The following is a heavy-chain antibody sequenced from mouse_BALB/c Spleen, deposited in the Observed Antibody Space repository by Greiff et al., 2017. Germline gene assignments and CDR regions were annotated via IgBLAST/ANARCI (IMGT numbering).Heavy chain of an antibody. V-gene: IGHV2-6-5*01. J-gene: IGHJ4*01. D-gene: IGHD2-4*01. CDR2: IWGGGST. Sequence: QVQLQQSGPGLVAPSQSLSITCTVSGFSLTDYGVSWIRQPPGKGLEWLGVIWGGGSTYYNSALKSRLSISKDNSKSQVFLKMNSLQTDDTAMYYCAKHYDYEGGGYYYAMDYWGQGTSVTVSS. CDR3: AKHYDYEGGGYYYAMDY. CDR1: GFSLTDYG.